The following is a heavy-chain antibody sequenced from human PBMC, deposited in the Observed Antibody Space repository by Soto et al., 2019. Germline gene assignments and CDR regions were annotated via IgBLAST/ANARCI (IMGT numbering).Heavy chain of an antibody. CDR3: ARARGQLGAEYFQH. CDR1: GFTFSSYG. Sequence: PGGSLRLSCAASGFTFSSYGMHWVRQAPGKGLEWVAVIWYDGSNKYYADSVKGRFTISRDNSKNTLYLQMNSLRAEDTAVYYCARARGQLGAEYFQHWGQGTRVTVSS. J-gene: IGHJ1*01. V-gene: IGHV3-33*01. CDR2: IWYDGSNK. D-gene: IGHD3-10*01.